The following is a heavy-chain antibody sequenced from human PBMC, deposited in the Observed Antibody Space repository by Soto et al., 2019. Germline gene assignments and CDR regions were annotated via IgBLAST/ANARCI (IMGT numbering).Heavy chain of an antibody. J-gene: IGHJ3*02. V-gene: IGHV3-48*01. CDR3: ARDAYDDYSAFDI. D-gene: IGHD4-17*01. CDR1: GFTFSSYS. CDR2: ISSSSSTI. Sequence: EVQLVESGGGLVQPGGSLRLSCAASGFTFSSYSMNWVRQASGKGLEWVSYISSSSSTIYYADSVKGRFTISRDNAKNSLYLQMNSLRAEDTAVYYCARDAYDDYSAFDIWGQGTMVTVSS.